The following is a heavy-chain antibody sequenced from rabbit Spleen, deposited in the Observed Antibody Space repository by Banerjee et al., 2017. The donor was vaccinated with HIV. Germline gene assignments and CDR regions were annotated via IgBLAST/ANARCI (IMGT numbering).Heavy chain of an antibody. D-gene: IGHD3-1*01. CDR1: GLAFIRSYW. CDR3: ARNGYGDGRWYDYYFNL. CDR2: IHIVRGKA. V-gene: IGHV1S45*01. J-gene: IGHJ4*01. Sequence: EESGGDLVKPEGSLTLTCKASGLAFIRSYWICWVRQAPGKGLEWIGCIHIVRGKAYYANWAKGRFTISKTSTTVTLQMTSLTAADTATYFCARNGYGDGRWYDYYFNLWGSGTLVTVS.